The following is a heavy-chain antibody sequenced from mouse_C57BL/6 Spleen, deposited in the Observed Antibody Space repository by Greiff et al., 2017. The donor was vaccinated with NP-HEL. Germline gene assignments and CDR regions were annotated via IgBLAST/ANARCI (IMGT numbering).Heavy chain of an antibody. CDR3: ARQGGYSNYDAMDY. Sequence: EVKVVESGGDLVKPGGSLKLSCAASGFTFSSYGMSWVRQTPDKRLEWVATISSGGSYTSYPDSVKGRFTISRDNAKNTLYLQMSSLKSEDTAMYYCARQGGYSNYDAMDYWGQGTSVTVSS. D-gene: IGHD2-5*01. CDR1: GFTFSSYG. J-gene: IGHJ4*01. V-gene: IGHV5-6*01. CDR2: ISSGGSYT.